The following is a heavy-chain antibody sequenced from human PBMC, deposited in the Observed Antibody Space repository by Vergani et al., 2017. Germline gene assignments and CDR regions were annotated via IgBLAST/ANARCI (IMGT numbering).Heavy chain of an antibody. CDR3: AKNSGYDFSGGYFDY. V-gene: IGHV3-30-3*02. CDR2: ISYDGSNK. D-gene: IGHD5-12*01. Sequence: QVQLVESGGGVVQPGRSLRLSCAASGFTFSSYAMHWVRQAPGKGLEWVAVISYDGSNKYYADSVKGRFTISRDNSKNTLYLQMNSLRAEDTAVYYCAKNSGYDFSGGYFDYWGQGTLVTVSS. CDR1: GFTFSSYA. J-gene: IGHJ4*02.